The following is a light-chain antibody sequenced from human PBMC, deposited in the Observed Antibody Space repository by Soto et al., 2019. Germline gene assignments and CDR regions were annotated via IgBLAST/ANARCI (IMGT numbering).Light chain of an antibody. Sequence: QSALTQPPSVSGSPGQTVTISCTGTSSDVGGYNFVSWYQQYPGKAPKLIIYEVTDRPSGVSNRFSGSKSGSTASLTISGLQAEDEADYYCSSYTSRNTLAFGGGTKLTVL. CDR1: SSDVGGYNF. V-gene: IGLV2-14*01. J-gene: IGLJ2*01. CDR3: SSYTSRNTLA. CDR2: EVT.